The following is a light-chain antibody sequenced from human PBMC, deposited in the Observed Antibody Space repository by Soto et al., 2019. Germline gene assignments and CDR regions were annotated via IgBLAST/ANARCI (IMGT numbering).Light chain of an antibody. Sequence: IVLTRSPGTLSLSPGERATLSCRASVFISSSYLVWYQQKPGQAPRLLIYAASRRATGIPDRFSGSGSATEYTLTINTLEPEDFAVYYCQQQGTFGQGTKLEIK. CDR1: VFISSSY. J-gene: IGKJ2*01. CDR3: QQQGT. CDR2: AAS. V-gene: IGKV3-20*01.